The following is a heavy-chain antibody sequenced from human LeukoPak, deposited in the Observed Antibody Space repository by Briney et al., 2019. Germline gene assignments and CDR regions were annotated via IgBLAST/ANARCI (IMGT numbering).Heavy chain of an antibody. CDR3: VRGRIAARLKWFDP. D-gene: IGHD6-6*01. Sequence: SETLSLTCAVYGGSFSGYYWSWIRQPPGKGLEWIGEINHSGSTNYNPSLKSRVTISVDTSKNQFSLKLSSVTAADTAVYYCVRGRIAARLKWFDPWGQGTLVTVSS. V-gene: IGHV4-34*01. CDR2: INHSGST. CDR1: GGSFSGYY. J-gene: IGHJ5*02.